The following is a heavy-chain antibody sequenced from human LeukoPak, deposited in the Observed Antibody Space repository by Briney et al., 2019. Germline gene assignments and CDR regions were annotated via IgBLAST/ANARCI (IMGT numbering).Heavy chain of an antibody. D-gene: IGHD3-10*01. Sequence: ASVKVSCKASGYTFTSYDINWVRQATGQGLEWMGWMNPNSGNTGYAQKFQGRVTMTRNTSISTAYMELSSLRSEDTAVYYCARVPRGYGSEYMDVWGQGTTVTVSS. CDR2: MNPNSGNT. CDR3: ARVPRGYGSEYMDV. J-gene: IGHJ6*02. CDR1: GYTFTSYD. V-gene: IGHV1-8*01.